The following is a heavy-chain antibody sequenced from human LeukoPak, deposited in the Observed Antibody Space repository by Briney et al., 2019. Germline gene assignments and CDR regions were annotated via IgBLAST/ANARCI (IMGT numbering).Heavy chain of an antibody. CDR1: GYTFTSYG. J-gene: IGHJ6*03. D-gene: IGHD6-25*01. Sequence: ASVKVSCKASGYTFTSYGISWVRQAHGQGLEWVGWVIACNGNTNYAQTHQGKVTITTATSNCTDSMELQSQSSEATAAYYYSRDRSAGGIYYYYYMDVWGKGTTVTVSS. V-gene: IGHV1-18*01. CDR3: SRDRSAGGIYYYYYMDV. CDR2: VIACNGNT.